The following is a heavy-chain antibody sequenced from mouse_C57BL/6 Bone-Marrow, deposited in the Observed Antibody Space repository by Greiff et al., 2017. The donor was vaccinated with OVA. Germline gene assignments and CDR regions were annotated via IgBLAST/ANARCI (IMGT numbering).Heavy chain of an antibody. V-gene: IGHV1-15*01. CDR3: TKDATNYYDSSY. D-gene: IGHD1-1*01. CDR2: IDPETGGT. CDR1: GYTFTDYE. J-gene: IGHJ2*01. Sequence: VQLQQSGAELVRPGASVTLSCKASGYTFTDYEMHWVKQTPVHGLEWIGAIDPETGGTAYNQKFKGKAILTADKSSNTAYMELRSLTSEDAADDYCTKDATNYYDSSYWGQGTTLTVSS.